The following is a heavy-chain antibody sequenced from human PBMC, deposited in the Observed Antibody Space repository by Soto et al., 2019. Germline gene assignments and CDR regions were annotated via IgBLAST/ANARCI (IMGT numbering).Heavy chain of an antibody. CDR2: SSRDGSNK. J-gene: IGHJ4*02. CDR3: AKDSTPPHYFDS. CDR1: GFTFSSYG. Sequence: QVQLVESGGGVVQPGRSLRLSCAASGFTFSSYGMHWVRQAPGKGLEWVAVSSRDGSNKEEADSVKGRFTISRDNSRNTLYLQMNSLRTEDTAVYYCAKDSTPPHYFDSWGQGTLVTVSS. D-gene: IGHD2-15*01. V-gene: IGHV3-30*18.